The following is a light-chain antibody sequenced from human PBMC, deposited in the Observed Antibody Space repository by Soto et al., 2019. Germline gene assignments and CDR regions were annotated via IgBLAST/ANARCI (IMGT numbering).Light chain of an antibody. CDR2: DAS. Sequence: EIVLTQSPATLSLSPGERATLSCRASQSVSSSLAWYQQKPGQAPRLLIYDASNRATGIPARFSGGGSGSDFTLTISSLEPEEFAVYYCQQRSNWPRTFGQGTKLEIK. V-gene: IGKV3-11*01. CDR1: QSVSSS. CDR3: QQRSNWPRT. J-gene: IGKJ2*01.